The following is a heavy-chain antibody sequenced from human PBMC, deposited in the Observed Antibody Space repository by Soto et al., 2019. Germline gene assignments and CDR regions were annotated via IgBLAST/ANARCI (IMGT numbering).Heavy chain of an antibody. CDR3: ARDGGFGELKY. CDR1: GDTFSGYP. J-gene: IGHJ4*02. Sequence: AASVKVSCKASGDTFSGYPINWVRQAPGEGLEWMGRIIPVIGTTNDAQRFEGRVTFTADESTNTAYMELRGLLSGDTAVYYCARDGGFGELKYWGPGTLVTVSS. CDR2: IIPVIGTT. V-gene: IGHV1-69*11. D-gene: IGHD3-10*01.